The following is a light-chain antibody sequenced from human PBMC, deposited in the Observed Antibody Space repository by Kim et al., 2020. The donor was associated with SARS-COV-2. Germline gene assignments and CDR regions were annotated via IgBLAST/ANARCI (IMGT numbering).Light chain of an antibody. V-gene: IGLV2-14*01. CDR3: NSYTGSGSNTWV. Sequence: QSDLTQPASVSGSPGQSITISCTGTSSDVGAYNYVSWYQQHPGKAPKCMIYDVNKRPSGVSNRFSGSKSGNTASLTISGLQAEDEADYYCNSYTGSGSNTWVFGGGTQLTVL. CDR2: DVN. CDR1: SSDVGAYNY. J-gene: IGLJ3*02.